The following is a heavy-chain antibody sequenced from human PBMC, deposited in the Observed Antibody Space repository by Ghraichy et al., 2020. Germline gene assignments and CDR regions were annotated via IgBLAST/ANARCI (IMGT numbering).Heavy chain of an antibody. CDR2: ISGSGGST. Sequence: GGSLRLSCAASGFTFSSYAMSWVRQAPGKGLEWVSAISGSGGSTYYADSVKGRFTISRDNSKNTLYLQMNILRAEDTAVYYCAKDFPYDFPPYYGMDVWGQGTTVTVSS. CDR1: GFTFSSYA. J-gene: IGHJ6*02. CDR3: AKDFPYDFPPYYGMDV. V-gene: IGHV3-23*01. D-gene: IGHD3-3*01.